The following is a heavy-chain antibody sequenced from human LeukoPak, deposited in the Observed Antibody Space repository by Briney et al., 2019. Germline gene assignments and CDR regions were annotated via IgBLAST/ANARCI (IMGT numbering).Heavy chain of an antibody. CDR3: ASSGFWSGYYYYGMDV. Sequence: ASVKVSCKASGYTFTGYYMHWVRQAPGQGLEWMGWINPNSGGTNYAQKFQGRVTMTRDTSISTAYMELSRLRSDDTAVYYCASSGFWSGYYYYGMDVWGQGTAVTVSS. CDR1: GYTFTGYY. CDR2: INPNSGGT. J-gene: IGHJ6*02. D-gene: IGHD3-3*01. V-gene: IGHV1-2*02.